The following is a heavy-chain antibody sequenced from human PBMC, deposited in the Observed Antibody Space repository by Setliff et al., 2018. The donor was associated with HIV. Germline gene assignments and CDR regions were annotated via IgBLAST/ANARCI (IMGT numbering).Heavy chain of an antibody. CDR3: ARLDAIRGAYYYGSGSYQSDAFDI. J-gene: IGHJ3*02. V-gene: IGHV4-59*01. Sequence: SETLSLTCTVSGGSISSYYWSWIRQPPGKGLEWIGYIYYSGSTNYNPSLKSRVTISVDTSKNQFSLKLSSVTAADTAVYYCARLDAIRGAYYYGSGSYQSDAFDIWGQGTMVTV. CDR1: GGSISSYY. D-gene: IGHD3-10*01. CDR2: IYYSGST.